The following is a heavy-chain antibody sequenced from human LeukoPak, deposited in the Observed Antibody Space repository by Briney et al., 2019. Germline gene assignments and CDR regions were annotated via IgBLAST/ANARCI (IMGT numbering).Heavy chain of an antibody. D-gene: IGHD6-19*01. Sequence: GGSLRLSCAASGFTFSSYAMSWVRQAPGKGLEWLSAISGSGGTTYYADSVKGRFTISRDNSNNTLYLQMNSLRAEDTAIYYCAKATSGWAYYAYDYWGQGTLVTVSS. CDR1: GFTFSSYA. V-gene: IGHV3-23*01. CDR3: AKATSGWAYYAYDY. CDR2: ISGSGGTT. J-gene: IGHJ4*02.